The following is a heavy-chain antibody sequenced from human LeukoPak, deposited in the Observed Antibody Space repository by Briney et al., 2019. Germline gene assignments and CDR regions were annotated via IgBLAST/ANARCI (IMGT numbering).Heavy chain of an antibody. CDR2: IYSGGSA. V-gene: IGHV3-53*01. CDR1: GFTFSSNY. Sequence: GGSLRLSCAASGFTFSSNYMSWVRQAPGKGLEWVSVIYSGGSAYYADSVEGRFTISRDNSKNTLYLQMNTLGAEDTAVYYCARTVAGSGIDYFDYWGQGTLVTVSS. J-gene: IGHJ4*02. CDR3: ARTVAGSGIDYFDY. D-gene: IGHD6-19*01.